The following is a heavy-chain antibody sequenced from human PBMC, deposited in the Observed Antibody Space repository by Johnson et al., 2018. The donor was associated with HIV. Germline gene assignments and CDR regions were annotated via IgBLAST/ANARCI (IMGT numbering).Heavy chain of an antibody. CDR1: GFTFSDYY. CDR3: SRERGYWHAFEI. V-gene: IGHV3-11*04. Sequence: QVQLVESGGGLVQPGGSLRLSCAASGFTFSDYYMHWIRPTPGKGLEWVSYITRSGTAVYYADSVKGRFSISRDNAKHSLYPQMHSLRAEDTAVYYCSRERGYWHAFEIGGKGTMVTVSS. D-gene: IGHD3-22*01. CDR2: ITRSGTAV. J-gene: IGHJ3*02.